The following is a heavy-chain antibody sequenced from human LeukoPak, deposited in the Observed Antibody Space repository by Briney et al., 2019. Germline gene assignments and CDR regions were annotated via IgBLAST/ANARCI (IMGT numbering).Heavy chain of an antibody. CDR2: TYYTGST. J-gene: IGHJ6*02. D-gene: IGHD4-17*01. CDR3: AIRRGRNYYGVDV. CDR1: GGSISGYY. V-gene: IGHV4-59*08. Sequence: PSETLSLTCTVSGGSISGYYWNWIRQPPGKGLEWIGYTYYTGSTSYNPSPKSRVTISVDTSKSQFSLTLSPVTAADTAVYYCAIRRGRNYYGVDVWGQGTTVTVSS.